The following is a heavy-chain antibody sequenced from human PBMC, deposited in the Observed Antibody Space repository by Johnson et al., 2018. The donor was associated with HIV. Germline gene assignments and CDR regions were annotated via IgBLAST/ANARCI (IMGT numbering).Heavy chain of an antibody. Sequence: MLLVESGGGLVQPGGSLRLSCAASGFTVSSNYMNWVRQAPGKGLEWVSAISGSGGSTYYADSVKGRFTISRDNSKNTLYLEINSLRAEDTAVYYCARAPGYSRAFDIWGQGTMVTVSS. CDR3: ARAPGYSRAFDI. CDR2: SGSGGST. J-gene: IGHJ3*02. CDR1: GFTVSSNY. D-gene: IGHD5-18*01. V-gene: IGHV3-66*01.